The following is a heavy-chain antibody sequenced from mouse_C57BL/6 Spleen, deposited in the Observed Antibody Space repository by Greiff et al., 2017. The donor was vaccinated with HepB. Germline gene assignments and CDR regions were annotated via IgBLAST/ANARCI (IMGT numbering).Heavy chain of an antibody. D-gene: IGHD2-5*01. CDR2: ISDGGSYT. CDR3: ARDPYSKYFDV. J-gene: IGHJ1*03. V-gene: IGHV5-4*01. Sequence: EVKLVESGRGLVKPGGSLKLSCAASGFTFSSYAMSWVRQTPEKRLEWVATISDGGSYTYYPDNVKGRFTISRDNAKNNLYLQMSHLKSEDTAMYYCARDPYSKYFDVWGTGTTVTVSS. CDR1: GFTFSSYA.